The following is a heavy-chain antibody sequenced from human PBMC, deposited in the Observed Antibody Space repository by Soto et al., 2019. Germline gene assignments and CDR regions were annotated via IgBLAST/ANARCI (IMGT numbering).Heavy chain of an antibody. Sequence: GGSLRLSCAASGFTFSSYGMHWVRQAPGKGLEWVAVIWYDGSNKYYADSVKGRFTISRDNSKNTLYLQMNSLRAEDTAVYYCARDLDYYGSGSYPMDVWGKGTTVTVSS. CDR2: IWYDGSNK. D-gene: IGHD3-10*01. CDR1: GFTFSSYG. CDR3: ARDLDYYGSGSYPMDV. V-gene: IGHV3-33*01. J-gene: IGHJ6*03.